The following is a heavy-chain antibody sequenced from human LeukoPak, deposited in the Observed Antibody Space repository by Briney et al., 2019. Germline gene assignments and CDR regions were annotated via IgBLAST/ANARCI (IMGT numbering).Heavy chain of an antibody. CDR2: IYSGGST. CDR1: GFTVSSNY. D-gene: IGHD3-10*01. V-gene: IGHV3-53*01. J-gene: IGHJ6*03. CDR3: ARVIVVRGVIYYYYYMDV. Sequence: GGSLRLSCAASGFTVSSNYMSWVRQAPGKGLEWGSVIYSGGSTYYADSVKGRFTISRDNSKNTLYLQMNSLRAEDTAVYYCARVIVVRGVIYYYYYMDVWGKGTTVTISS.